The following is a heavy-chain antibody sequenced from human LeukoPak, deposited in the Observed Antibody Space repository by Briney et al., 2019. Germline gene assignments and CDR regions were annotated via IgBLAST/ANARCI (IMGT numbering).Heavy chain of an antibody. V-gene: IGHV3-23*01. CDR1: GFTFSNYA. J-gene: IGHJ4*02. CDR2: ISFSGDDT. CDR3: ARGGVDYYGSGTYYLMYYFDY. D-gene: IGHD3-10*01. Sequence: GGSLRLSCAASGFTFSNYAMSWVRQAPGKGLEWVSAISFSGDDTYYADSVKGRFTISRDDPHNTLYLQMNSLRAEDTAVYFCARGGVDYYGSGTYYLMYYFDYWGQGALVTVSS.